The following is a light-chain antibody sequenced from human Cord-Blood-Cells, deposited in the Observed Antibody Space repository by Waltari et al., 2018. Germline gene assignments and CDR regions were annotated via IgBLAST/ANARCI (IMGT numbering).Light chain of an antibody. CDR2: GKN. Sequence: SSELTQDPAVSVALGQTVRITCQGDSLRSYYASWYQQKPGQAPVLGIYGKNNRPSGFPDRVSGSSSGDTASLTITGAQAEDEADYYCNSRDSSGNHVVFGGGTKLTVL. V-gene: IGLV3-19*01. CDR3: NSRDSSGNHVV. CDR1: SLRSYY. J-gene: IGLJ2*01.